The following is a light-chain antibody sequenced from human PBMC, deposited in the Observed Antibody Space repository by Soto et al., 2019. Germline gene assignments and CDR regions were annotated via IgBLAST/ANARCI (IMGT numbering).Light chain of an antibody. CDR3: QQLNSYPLT. CDR2: AAS. Sequence: DIQLTQSPSFLSASVGDRVTITCRASQDISDYLAWYQQRPGKAPKLPIYAASTLQSGVPSRFSGSGSGTEFTLTISSLQPEDFATYSCQQLNSYPLTVGGGTKVDIK. J-gene: IGKJ4*01. V-gene: IGKV1-9*01. CDR1: QDISDY.